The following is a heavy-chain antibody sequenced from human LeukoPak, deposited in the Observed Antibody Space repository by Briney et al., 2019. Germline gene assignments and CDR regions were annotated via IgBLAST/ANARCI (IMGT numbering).Heavy chain of an antibody. CDR1: GGSISSSSYY. V-gene: IGHV4-39*01. CDR3: ARAPFTVAAAGPEVDAFDI. CDR2: IYYSGST. J-gene: IGHJ3*02. Sequence: SETLSLTCTVSGGSISSSSYYWGWIRQPPGKGLEWIGSIYYSGSTYYNPSLKSRVTISVDTSKNQFSLKLSSVTAADTAVYYCARAPFTVAAAGPEVDAFDIWGQGTMVTVSS. D-gene: IGHD6-13*01.